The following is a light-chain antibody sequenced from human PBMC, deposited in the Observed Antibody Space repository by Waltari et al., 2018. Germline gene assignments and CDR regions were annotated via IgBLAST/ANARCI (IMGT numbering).Light chain of an antibody. J-gene: IGKJ1*01. CDR2: GAS. Sequence: SCKASQSISRYLAWYQQKPGQAPRLLIYGASTRATGIPDRFRGSGSGTDFSLTSSGLGPEDSAVYYCQHHFRLPATFGQGTKVEIK. CDR1: QSISRY. V-gene: IGKV3-20*01. CDR3: QHHFRLPAT.